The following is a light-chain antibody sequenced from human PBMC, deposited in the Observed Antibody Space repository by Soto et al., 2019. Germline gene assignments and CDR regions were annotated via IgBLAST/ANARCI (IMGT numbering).Light chain of an antibody. CDR2: ADD. CDR1: NIGSKS. Sequence: SYELTQPPSVSVAPGQTARITCGGNNIGSKSVHWYQQKPGQAPVLVVYADDDRPSGIPERISGSNSGNTATLTIRRVEAGDEADYYCQLWDSTRDHHVFGSGTKLTVL. J-gene: IGLJ1*01. CDR3: QLWDSTRDHHV. V-gene: IGLV3-21*02.